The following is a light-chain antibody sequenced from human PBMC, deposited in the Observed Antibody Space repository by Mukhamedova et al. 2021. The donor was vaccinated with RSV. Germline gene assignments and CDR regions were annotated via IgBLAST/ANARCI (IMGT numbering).Light chain of an antibody. CDR3: QQYNNWKLT. V-gene: IGKV3-15*01. Sequence: LSCRASQSVSSNLAWYQQKPGQAPRLLIYGASTRATGIPARFSGSGSGTEFTLTISSLQSEDFAVYYCQQYNNWKLTFGGGTKV. CDR2: GAS. CDR1: QSVSSN. J-gene: IGKJ4*01.